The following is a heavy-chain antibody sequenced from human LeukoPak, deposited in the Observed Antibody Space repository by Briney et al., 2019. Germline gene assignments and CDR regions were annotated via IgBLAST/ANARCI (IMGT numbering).Heavy chain of an antibody. Sequence: SETLSLTCAVSGYSISSGYYWGWIRQPPGKGLDWIGSISHSGSTYYNPSLRSRVTISIDTSKNQFSLRLSSVTATDTAVYYCARVGGYSYGNYYFNYWGQGTLVTVSS. CDR3: ARVGGYSYGNYYFNY. CDR2: ISHSGST. CDR1: GYSISSGYY. D-gene: IGHD5-18*01. J-gene: IGHJ4*02. V-gene: IGHV4-38-2*01.